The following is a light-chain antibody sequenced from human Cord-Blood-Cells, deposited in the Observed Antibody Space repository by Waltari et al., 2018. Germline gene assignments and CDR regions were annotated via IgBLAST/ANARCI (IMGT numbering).Light chain of an antibody. J-gene: IGKJ3*01. V-gene: IGKV1-39*01. CDR3: QQSYSTPFT. CDR2: AAS. Sequence: DIKMTKSQSSLPASVGDRVTITCRASQSISSYLNWHQQKPGKAPKLLIYAASSLQSGVPSRFSGSGSGTDFTLTISSLQPEDFATYYCQQSYSTPFTFGPGTKVDIK. CDR1: QSISSY.